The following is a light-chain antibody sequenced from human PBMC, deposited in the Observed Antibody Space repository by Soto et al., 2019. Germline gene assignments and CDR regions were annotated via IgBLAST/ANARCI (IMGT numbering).Light chain of an antibody. CDR1: SSDVWSYNL. CDR2: EGS. J-gene: IGLJ1*01. CDR3: CSYAGSYFYV. Sequence: SVLTQPAPVSGSPGQSIPLSCPGNSSDVWSYNLVSWYQQLPGKAPKLMIYEGSERPSGVSNRFSGSKSGNTASLTISGLQAEDEADYYCCSYAGSYFYVFGTGTRSPS. V-gene: IGLV2-23*01.